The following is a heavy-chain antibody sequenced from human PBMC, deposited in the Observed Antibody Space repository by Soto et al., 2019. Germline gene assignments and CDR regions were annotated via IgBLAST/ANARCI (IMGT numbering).Heavy chain of an antibody. CDR2: INYSGSA. CDR3: ARGVFRCRRGCFDH. V-gene: IGHV4-34*01. CDR1: GGSFSGYY. D-gene: IGHD2-15*01. J-gene: IGHJ5*02. Sequence: KPSETLSLTCAFYGGSFSGYYWSWIRQPPERGLEWIGEINYSGSANYNPSLKSRLTISVDRSKSQFSMKLCSVTAADTAVYYCARGVFRCRRGCFDHWGQGTLVTVSS.